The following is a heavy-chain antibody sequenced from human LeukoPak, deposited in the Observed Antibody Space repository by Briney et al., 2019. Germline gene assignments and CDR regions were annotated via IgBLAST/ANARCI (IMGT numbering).Heavy chain of an antibody. CDR2: IDGSGTNT. D-gene: IGHD1-14*01. CDR3: AKRPARPKPFDC. CDR1: GFTFSSYG. V-gene: IGHV3-23*01. J-gene: IGHJ4*02. Sequence: GGSLRLSCAGSGFTFSSYGMSWVRQAPGEGLEWVSAIDGSGTNTLYADSVKGRFTISRDNSKNTAYLQMNSLRAEDTAIYYCAKRPARPKPFDCWGQGTLVTVSS.